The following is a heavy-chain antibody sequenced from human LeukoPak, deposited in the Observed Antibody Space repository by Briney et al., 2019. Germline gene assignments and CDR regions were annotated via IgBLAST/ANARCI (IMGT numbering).Heavy chain of an antibody. CDR3: ARDPADCSSTSCFDP. Sequence: GGSLRLSCAASGFTFSSYSMNWVRQAPGKGLEWVSSISSSSSYIYYADSVKGRFTISRDNAKNTVHLQMNSLRAEDTAVYYCARDPADCSSTSCFDPWGQGTLVTVSS. CDR1: GFTFSSYS. V-gene: IGHV3-21*01. D-gene: IGHD2-2*01. J-gene: IGHJ5*02. CDR2: ISSSSSYI.